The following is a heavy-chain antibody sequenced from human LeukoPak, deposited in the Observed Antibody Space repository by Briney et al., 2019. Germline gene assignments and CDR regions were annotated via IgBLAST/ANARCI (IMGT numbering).Heavy chain of an antibody. J-gene: IGHJ2*01. CDR2: INHSGST. CDR3: ARGWYGGRSIDWYFDL. CDR1: GGSFSGYY. Sequence: PSETLSLTCAVYGGSFSGYYWSWIRQPPGKGLEWIGEINHSGSTNYNPSLKSRVTMSVDTSKNQFSLNLSSVTAADTAVYYCARGWYGGRSIDWYFDLWGRGTLVTVSS. D-gene: IGHD1-26*01. V-gene: IGHV4-34*01.